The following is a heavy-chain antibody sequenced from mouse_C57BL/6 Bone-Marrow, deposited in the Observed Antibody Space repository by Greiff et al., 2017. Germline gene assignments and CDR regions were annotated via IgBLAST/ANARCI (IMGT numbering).Heavy chain of an antibody. CDR3: ASSTMVTTTGYYFDY. CDR2: IYPGSGST. V-gene: IGHV1-55*01. Sequence: QVQLQQPGAELVKPGASVTMSCKASGYTFTSYWITWVKQTPGQGLEWIGAIYPGSGSTTYNEKFKSKATLTVDTSSSTAYMQLSSLTSEDSAVYYCASSTMVTTTGYYFDYGGQGTTLTVSA. J-gene: IGHJ2*01. D-gene: IGHD2-2*01. CDR1: GYTFTSYW.